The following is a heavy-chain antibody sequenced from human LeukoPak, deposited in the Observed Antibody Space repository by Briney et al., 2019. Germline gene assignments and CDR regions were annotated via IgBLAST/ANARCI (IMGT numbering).Heavy chain of an antibody. J-gene: IGHJ4*02. V-gene: IGHV3-23*01. D-gene: IGHD2-2*02. CDR3: ARLTYPFDGLDY. CDR1: GFTFSSYA. CDR2: ISGSGGST. Sequence: GGSLRLSCAASGFTFSSYAMSWVRGAPGKGLEWVSAISGSGGSTYYADSVKGRFTISRDNSKNTLYLQMNSLRAEDTAVYYCARLTYPFDGLDYWGQGTLVTVSS.